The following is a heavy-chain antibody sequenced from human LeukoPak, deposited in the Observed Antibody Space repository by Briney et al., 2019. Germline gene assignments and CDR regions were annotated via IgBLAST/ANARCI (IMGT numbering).Heavy chain of an antibody. D-gene: IGHD3-10*01. Sequence: PSETLSLTCTVSGGSISDTYWSWIRQPPGKGLEWIGYTHYSGTTDYNSSLKGRVAMSVDTSKNQFSLRLSSVTAADTAVYYCARGGWSLDYWGQGTLVTVSS. J-gene: IGHJ4*02. V-gene: IGHV4-59*08. CDR2: THYSGTT. CDR1: GGSISDTY. CDR3: ARGGWSLDY.